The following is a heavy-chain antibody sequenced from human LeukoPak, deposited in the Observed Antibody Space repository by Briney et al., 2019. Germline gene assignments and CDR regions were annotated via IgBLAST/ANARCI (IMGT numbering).Heavy chain of an antibody. J-gene: IGHJ4*02. D-gene: IGHD3-3*01. Sequence: GGSLRLSCVTSGFTFSSNAMTWARQAPGKGLEWVSGSGSGGSTYYADSVKGRFTISRDNSKNTLYLQMNSLRAEDTAVYYCAKDFWSGYYPNYWGQGTLVTVSS. CDR2: SGSGGST. CDR1: GFTFSSNA. CDR3: AKDFWSGYYPNY. V-gene: IGHV3-23*01.